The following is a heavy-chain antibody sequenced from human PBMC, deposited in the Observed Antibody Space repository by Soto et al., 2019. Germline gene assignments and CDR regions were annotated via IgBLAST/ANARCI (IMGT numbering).Heavy chain of an antibody. CDR3: VRGVLS. CDR2: IHHSGST. CDR1: GGSISSGGYY. J-gene: IGHJ1*01. V-gene: IGHV4-31*03. D-gene: IGHD3-10*01. Sequence: QVQLQESGPGLVKASQTLSLTCNVSGGSISSGGYYWTWIRQHPGKGLEWIGNIHHSGSTFYNPALKSRVCISVDTSKNLFSLKLSSVTAADAAVYFCVRGVLSWGQGTLVTVSS.